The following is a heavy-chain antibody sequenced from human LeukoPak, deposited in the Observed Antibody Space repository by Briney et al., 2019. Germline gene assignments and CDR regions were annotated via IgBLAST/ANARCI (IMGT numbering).Heavy chain of an antibody. D-gene: IGHD6-13*01. CDR2: IYTGGST. J-gene: IGHJ4*02. CDR3: ARDKIAAPED. Sequence: SQTLSLTCTVSGGSISSGSYYWSWIRQPAGKGLEWIGHIYTGGSTNYNPSLKSRVTISVDTSKNQFSLKLSSVTAADTAVYYCARDKIAAPEDWGQGTPVTVSS. V-gene: IGHV4-61*09. CDR1: GGSISSGSYY.